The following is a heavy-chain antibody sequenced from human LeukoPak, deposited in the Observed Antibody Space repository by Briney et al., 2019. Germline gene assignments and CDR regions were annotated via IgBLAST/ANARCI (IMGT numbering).Heavy chain of an antibody. CDR2: INPKSGGT. Sequence: ASVKVSCKASGYIFSGYYMHWGRQAPGQGLEGMGWINPKSGGTNYAQQFQGRVTMTRDTSISTAYMELSRLRSDDTAVYYCARSTTIFGVLIPSGWFDPWGQGTLVTVSS. CDR1: GYIFSGYY. D-gene: IGHD3-3*01. V-gene: IGHV1-2*02. J-gene: IGHJ5*02. CDR3: ARSTTIFGVLIPSGWFDP.